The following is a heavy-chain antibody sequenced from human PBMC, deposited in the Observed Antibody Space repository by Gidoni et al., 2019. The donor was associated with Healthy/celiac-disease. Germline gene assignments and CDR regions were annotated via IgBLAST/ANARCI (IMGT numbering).Heavy chain of an antibody. CDR1: GFTFGSYW. CDR2: IKQDGSEK. CDR3: ARDAPVFGGSYYNY. J-gene: IGHJ4*02. V-gene: IGHV3-7*01. D-gene: IGHD1-26*01. Sequence: EVQLVESGGGLVQPGGSLRLSCAASGFTFGSYWMSWVRQAPGKGLEWVANIKQDGSEKYYVDSVKGRFTISRDNAKNSLYLQMNSLRAEDTAVYYCARDAPVFGGSYYNYWGQGTLVTVSS.